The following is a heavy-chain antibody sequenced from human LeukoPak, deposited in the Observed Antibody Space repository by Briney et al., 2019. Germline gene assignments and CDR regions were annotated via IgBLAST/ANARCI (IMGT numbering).Heavy chain of an antibody. V-gene: IGHV3-30*02. CDR3: AKDGSSSWSYYYYYYMDV. D-gene: IGHD6-13*01. CDR2: IRYDGSNK. CDR1: GFTFSSYG. J-gene: IGHJ6*03. Sequence: GGSLRLPCAASGFTFSSYGMHWVRQAPGKGLEWVAFIRYDGSNKYYADSVKGRFTISRDNSKNTLYLQMNSLRAEDTAVYYCAKDGSSSWSYYYYYYMDVWGKGTTVTVSS.